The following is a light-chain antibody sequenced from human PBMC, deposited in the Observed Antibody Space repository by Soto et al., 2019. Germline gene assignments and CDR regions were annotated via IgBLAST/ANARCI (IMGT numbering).Light chain of an antibody. J-gene: IGKJ3*01. CDR1: QRVTSTY. CDR3: QQYDGAPLT. V-gene: IGKV3-20*01. CDR2: GAS. Sequence: EIVLTQSPGTLSLSPGEGATLSCRASQRVTSTYFAWYQHKPGQAPRLLIYGASSRATGIPDRFSGSGSGTDFTLTISRLEPEDFAVYYCQQYDGAPLTFGPGTKVDVK.